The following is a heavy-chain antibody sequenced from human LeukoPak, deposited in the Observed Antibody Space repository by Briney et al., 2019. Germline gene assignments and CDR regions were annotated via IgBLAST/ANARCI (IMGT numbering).Heavy chain of an antibody. CDR1: GGTFSSYA. CDR3: ARSLGSYDPKYYFDY. CDR2: IIPIFGTA. V-gene: IGHV1-69*13. Sequence: SVKVSCKASGGTFSSYAISWVRQAPGQGLEWMGGIIPIFGTANYAQKFQGRVTITADESTSTAYMELSSLRSEDTAVYYCARSLGSYDPKYYFDYWGQGTLVTVSS. J-gene: IGHJ4*02. D-gene: IGHD5-18*01.